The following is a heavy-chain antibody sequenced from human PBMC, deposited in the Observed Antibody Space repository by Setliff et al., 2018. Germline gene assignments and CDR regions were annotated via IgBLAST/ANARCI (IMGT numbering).Heavy chain of an antibody. CDR1: GFTFSSYE. CDR3: ARIKPFAMDV. V-gene: IGHV3-48*03. CDR2: ISSSGTTK. Sequence: GGSLRLSCTTSGFTFSSYEVNWVRQAPGKGLEWVSYISSSGTTKHYADSVKGRFTISRDDAKNTLYLQMTSLSAEDTAVYYCARIKPFAMDVWGQGTTVTVSS. J-gene: IGHJ6*02.